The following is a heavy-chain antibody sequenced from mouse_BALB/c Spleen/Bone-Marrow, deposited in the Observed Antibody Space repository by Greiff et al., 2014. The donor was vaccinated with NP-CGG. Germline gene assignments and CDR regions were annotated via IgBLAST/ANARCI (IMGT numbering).Heavy chain of an antibody. CDR3: ARKGYTGYFDV. CDR2: IWSGGGT. J-gene: IGHJ1*01. D-gene: IGHD2-2*01. CDR1: GFSLTTYG. Sequence: QVQLKESGPGLVKPSQSLSITCTVSGFSLTTYGLHWVRQSPGKGLEWLGVIWSGGGTDYNAAFMSRLIITKDNSKSQVFFKMNSLQTNDTATYYCARKGYTGYFDVWGAGTTVTVSS. V-gene: IGHV2-2*02.